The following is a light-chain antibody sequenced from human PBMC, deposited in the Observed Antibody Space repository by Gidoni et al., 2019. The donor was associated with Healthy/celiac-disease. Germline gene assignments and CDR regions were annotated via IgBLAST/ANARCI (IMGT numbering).Light chain of an antibody. CDR1: QSVSSY. J-gene: IGKJ4*01. CDR2: DAS. V-gene: IGKV3-11*01. CDR3: QQRSNWPRLT. Sequence: DIVLTQSPATLSLSPGERATLSCRASQSVSSYLAWYQQKPGPAPRLLIYDASNRATGIPARFSGSGSGTDVTLTISSLEPEDFAVYYCQQRSNWPRLTFGGGTKVEIK.